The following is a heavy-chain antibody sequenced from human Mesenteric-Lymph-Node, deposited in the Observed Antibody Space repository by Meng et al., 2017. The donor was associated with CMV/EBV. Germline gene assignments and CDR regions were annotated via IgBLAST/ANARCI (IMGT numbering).Heavy chain of an antibody. CDR2: ISSSGNTI. V-gene: IGHV3-11*04. D-gene: IGHD6-13*01. CDR3: ATGAAAGTVYYYHYDMDV. J-gene: IGHJ6*02. Sequence: GGSLRLSCAASGFTFSDYYMSWIRQAPGKGLEWVSYISSSGNTIYYADSVQGRFTISRDNAKNSLYLQMNSLRAEDTAVYYCATGAAAGTVYYYHYDMDVWGQGTTVTVSS. CDR1: GFTFSDYY.